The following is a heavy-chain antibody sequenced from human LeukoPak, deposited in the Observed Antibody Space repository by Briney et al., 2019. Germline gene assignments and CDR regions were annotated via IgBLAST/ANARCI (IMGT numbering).Heavy chain of an antibody. V-gene: IGHV3-74*01. CDR2: INSDGTNT. J-gene: IGHJ6*02. Sequence: GGSLRLSCAASGFTFSSYWMHWVRQAPGKGLVWVSRINSDGTNTTYADSVKGRFTISRDNAKNTLYLQMNSLRAEDTAVYYCARVQVVLYCSSSSCYTRHYGMDVWGQGTTVTVSS. CDR1: GFTFSSYW. CDR3: ARVQVVLYCSSSSCYTRHYGMDV. D-gene: IGHD2-2*02.